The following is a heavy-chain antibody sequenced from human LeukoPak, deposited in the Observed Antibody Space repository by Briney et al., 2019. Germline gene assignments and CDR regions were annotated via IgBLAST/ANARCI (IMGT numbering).Heavy chain of an antibody. V-gene: IGHV1-2*02. Sequence: ASVKVSCTASGYTFTGYYMHWVRQAPGQGLEWMGWINPNSGGTNYAQKFQGRVTMTRDTSISTAYMELSRLRSDDTAVYYCARPVVDCSGGSCFSHFDYWGQGTLVTVSS. CDR2: INPNSGGT. D-gene: IGHD2-15*01. CDR1: GYTFTGYY. J-gene: IGHJ4*02. CDR3: ARPVVDCSGGSCFSHFDY.